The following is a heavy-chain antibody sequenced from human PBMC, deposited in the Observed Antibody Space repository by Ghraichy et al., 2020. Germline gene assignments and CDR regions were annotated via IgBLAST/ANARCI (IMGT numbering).Heavy chain of an antibody. V-gene: IGHV3-53*01. CDR2: IYSGDIT. J-gene: IGHJ6*02. D-gene: IGHD3-22*01. Sequence: GGSLRLSCVAAGFTVSSKYMSWVRQAPGKGLEWVSVIYSGDITDYADSVKGRFTISRDNSKNTLSLQMNSLRAEDTAVYYCAGDSSGYYYGGEGGMDVWGQGTTVTVSS. CDR3: AGDSSGYYYGGEGGMDV. CDR1: GFTVSSKY.